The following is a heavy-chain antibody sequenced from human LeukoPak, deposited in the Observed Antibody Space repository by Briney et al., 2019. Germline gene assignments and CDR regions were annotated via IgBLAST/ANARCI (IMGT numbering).Heavy chain of an antibody. J-gene: IGHJ6*04. Sequence: GGSLRLSCAASGFTFTDAWMNWVRQAPGKGLESVGRIKSKTDGGTTDYAAPVKGRFTISRDDSKNTLYLQMNRLNTEDTPVHYCNTFVTSSDSLGVDVWGKGTTVTVSS. CDR1: GFTFTDAW. CDR3: NTFVTSSDSLGVDV. V-gene: IGHV3-15*01. D-gene: IGHD2/OR15-2a*01. CDR2: IKSKTDGGTT.